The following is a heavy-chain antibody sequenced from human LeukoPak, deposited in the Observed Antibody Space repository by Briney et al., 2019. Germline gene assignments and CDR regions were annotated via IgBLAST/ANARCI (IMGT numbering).Heavy chain of an antibody. CDR2: IYNSGTP. V-gene: IGHV4-59*08. D-gene: IGHD1-1*01. J-gene: IGHJ4*02. CDR3: ARKTNSNWSFDY. Sequence: SETLSLTCTVLGGSISTYYWSWIRQPPGKGLEWIGYIYNSGTPNYKPSLKSRVTISIDTSKNQFSLRLSSVTAANTALYYCARKTNSNWSFDYWDQGALVTVSS. CDR1: GGSISTYY.